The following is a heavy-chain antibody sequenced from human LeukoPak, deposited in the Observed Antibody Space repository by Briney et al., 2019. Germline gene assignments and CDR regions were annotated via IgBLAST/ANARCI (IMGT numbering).Heavy chain of an antibody. Sequence: KPSETLSLTCTVSGGSISSSSYYWGWIRQPPGKGLEWIGSIYYSGSTYYNPSLKSRVTISVDTSKNQFSLKLSSVTAADTAVYYCARLTGYSSGKDAFDIWGQGTMVTVSS. CDR1: GGSISSSSYY. CDR3: ARLTGYSSGKDAFDI. CDR2: IYYSGST. J-gene: IGHJ3*02. D-gene: IGHD6-19*01. V-gene: IGHV4-39*07.